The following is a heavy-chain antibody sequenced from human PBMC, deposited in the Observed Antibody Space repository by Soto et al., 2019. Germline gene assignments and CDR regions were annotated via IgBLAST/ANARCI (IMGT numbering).Heavy chain of an antibody. Sequence: GGSLRLSCAASGFTFSSYWMHWVRQAPGKGLVWVSRINSDGSSTSYADSVKGRFTISRDNAKKTLYLQMKSLRAEDTAVYYCAIGKYYDSSGYPDILGHYYYYGMDVWGQGTTVTVSS. CDR2: INSDGSST. CDR3: AIGKYYDSSGYPDILGHYYYYGMDV. D-gene: IGHD3-22*01. V-gene: IGHV3-74*01. CDR1: GFTFSSYW. J-gene: IGHJ6*02.